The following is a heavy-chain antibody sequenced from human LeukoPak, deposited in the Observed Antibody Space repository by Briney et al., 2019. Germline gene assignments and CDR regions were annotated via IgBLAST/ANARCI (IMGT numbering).Heavy chain of an antibody. CDR2: IYTSGST. CDR1: GGSISSGSYY. D-gene: IGHD3-10*01. J-gene: IGHJ3*02. Sequence: SETLSLTYTVSGGSISSGSYYWSWIRQPAGKGLEWIGRIYTSGSTNYNPSLRSRVTISVDTSKNQFSLKLSSVTAADTAVYYCARLTGSLAFDIWGQGTMVTVSS. V-gene: IGHV4-61*02. CDR3: ARLTGSLAFDI.